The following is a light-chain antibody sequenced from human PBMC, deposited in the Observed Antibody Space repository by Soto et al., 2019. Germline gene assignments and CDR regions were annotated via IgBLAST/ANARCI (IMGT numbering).Light chain of an antibody. V-gene: IGKV1-5*03. J-gene: IGKJ2*01. CDR1: QSISSW. CDR2: KAS. CDR3: QQYNSYSRGDT. Sequence: DIQMTQSPSTLSASVGDRVTITCRASQSISSWLAWYQQKPGKAPKLLIYKASSLESGVPSRFSGSGSGTEFTLTISSLQPDDFATYYCQQYNSYSRGDTFGQGTKLEIK.